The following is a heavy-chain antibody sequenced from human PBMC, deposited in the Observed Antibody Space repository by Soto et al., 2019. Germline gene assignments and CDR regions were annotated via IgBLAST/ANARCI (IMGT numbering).Heavy chain of an antibody. CDR3: ARDRTQRYYDFWSGSQNWFDP. CDR1: GYTFTSYA. J-gene: IGHJ5*02. V-gene: IGHV1-3*01. CDR2: INAGNGNT. Sequence: ASVKVSCKASGYTFTSYAMHWVRQAPGQRLEWMGWINAGNGNTKYSQKFQGRVTITRDTSASTAYMELSSLRSDDTAVYYCARDRTQRYYDFWSGSQNWFDPWGQGTLVTVSS. D-gene: IGHD3-3*01.